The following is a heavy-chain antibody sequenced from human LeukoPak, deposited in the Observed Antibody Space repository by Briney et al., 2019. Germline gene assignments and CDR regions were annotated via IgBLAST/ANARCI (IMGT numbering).Heavy chain of an antibody. CDR2: IYPGGSDT. Sequence: GESLKISCKGSGYSFTSYWIGWVRQMPGRGLAWMGIIYPGGSDTRYSPSFQGQVTISADKSISTAYLQWSSLKASDTAMYYCARQVSGEGVDSWGQGTLVTVSS. CDR3: ARQVSGEGVDS. V-gene: IGHV5-51*01. D-gene: IGHD4-17*01. J-gene: IGHJ4*02. CDR1: GYSFTSYW.